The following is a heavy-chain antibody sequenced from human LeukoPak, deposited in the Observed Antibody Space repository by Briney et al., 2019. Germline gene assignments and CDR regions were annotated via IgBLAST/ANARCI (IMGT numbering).Heavy chain of an antibody. V-gene: IGHV3-23*01. CDR2: ISGSGGST. Sequence: PGGSLRLSCAASGFTFSSYAMSWVRQAPGKGLEWISAISGSGGSTYYADSVKGRFTISRDNSKNTLYLQMNSLRAEDTAVYYWAKVTATIMESYYYYMHVWGKGTTVTVSS. CDR1: GFTFSSYA. CDR3: AKVTATIMESYYYYMHV. J-gene: IGHJ6*03. D-gene: IGHD5-24*01.